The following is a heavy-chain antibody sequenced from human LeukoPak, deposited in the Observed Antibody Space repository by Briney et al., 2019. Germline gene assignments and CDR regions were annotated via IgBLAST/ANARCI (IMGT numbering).Heavy chain of an antibody. CDR1: GVTSSSYA. CDR2: ISGSGGST. CDR3: AKDRDYGDYGY. D-gene: IGHD4-17*01. Sequence: GGSLTLSCAASGVTSSSYAMSWVRQAPGKGLEWVSAISGSGGSTYYADSVKGRFTISRDNSKNTLYLQMNSLRAEDTAVYYCAKDRDYGDYGYWGQGTLVTVSS. V-gene: IGHV3-23*01. J-gene: IGHJ4*02.